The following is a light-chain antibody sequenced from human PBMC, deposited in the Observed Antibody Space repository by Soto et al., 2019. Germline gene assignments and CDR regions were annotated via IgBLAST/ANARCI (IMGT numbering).Light chain of an antibody. CDR3: GTWDSSLSVVL. V-gene: IGLV1-51*01. CDR1: SSNIGNNY. Sequence: QPVLTQPPSVSGAPGQRVTISCSGSSSNIGNNYVSWYQQLPGTAPKLLIYDNDKRPSGIPDRFSGSKSGTSATLGITGLQTGDEADYYCGTWDSSLSVVLFGGGTKVTVL. J-gene: IGLJ2*01. CDR2: DND.